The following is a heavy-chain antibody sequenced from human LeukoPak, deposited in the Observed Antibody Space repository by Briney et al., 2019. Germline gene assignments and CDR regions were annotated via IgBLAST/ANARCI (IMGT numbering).Heavy chain of an antibody. J-gene: IGHJ6*03. CDR1: GYTFTSYY. CDR3: AREAYYYDSSGYPSYYYYYMDV. Sequence: ASAKVSCKASGYTFTSYYMHWVRQAPGQGLEWMGIINPSGGSTSYAQKFQGRVTMTRDTSTSTVYMELSSLRSEDTAVYYCAREAYYYDSSGYPSYYYYYMDVWGKGTTVTVSS. V-gene: IGHV1-46*01. CDR2: INPSGGST. D-gene: IGHD3-22*01.